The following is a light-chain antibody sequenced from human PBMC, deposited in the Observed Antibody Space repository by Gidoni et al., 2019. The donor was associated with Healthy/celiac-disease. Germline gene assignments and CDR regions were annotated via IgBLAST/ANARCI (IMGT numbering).Light chain of an antibody. V-gene: IGLV1-40*01. CDR3: QSYDSSLSV. Sequence: QSVLTQPPSVSGAPGQRVTISCTGSSSNIGAGYDVPWYQQLPGTAPNLLIYGNSNRPSGVPDRFSGSKSGTSASLAITGLQAEDEADYYCQSYDSSLSVFGTGTKVTVL. CDR1: SSNIGAGYD. J-gene: IGLJ1*01. CDR2: GNS.